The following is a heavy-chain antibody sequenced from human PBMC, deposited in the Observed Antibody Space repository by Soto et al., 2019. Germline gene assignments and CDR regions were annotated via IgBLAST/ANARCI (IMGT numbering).Heavy chain of an antibody. V-gene: IGHV1-69*02. CDR1: GGTFSSYS. CDR3: ARTYYDILTGYYGFDY. D-gene: IGHD3-9*01. Sequence: SLKVSCKSSGGTFSSYSISWVRQAPGQGLEWMGRINPINGITNYAQKFQGRVTITRDTSASTAYMELSSLRSEDTAVYYCARTYYDILTGYYGFDYWGQGTLVTVSS. J-gene: IGHJ4*02. CDR2: INPINGIT.